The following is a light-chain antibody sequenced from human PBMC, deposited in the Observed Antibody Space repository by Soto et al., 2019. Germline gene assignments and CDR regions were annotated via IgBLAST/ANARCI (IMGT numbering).Light chain of an antibody. CDR3: NSYTSSRTLV. CDR2: EVS. V-gene: IGLV2-14*01. CDR1: NSDVGGYNY. J-gene: IGLJ1*01. Sequence: QSALTQPASVSGSPGQSITISCTGTNSDVGGYNYVSWYQQHPGKAPKLMIYEVSNRPSGVSNRFSGSKSGNTASLTISGLQAEDEADYYCNSYTSSRTLVFGTGTKLTVL.